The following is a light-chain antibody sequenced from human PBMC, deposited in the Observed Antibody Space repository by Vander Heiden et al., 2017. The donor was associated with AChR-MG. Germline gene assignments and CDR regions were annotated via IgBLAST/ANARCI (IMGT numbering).Light chain of an antibody. CDR2: EDN. J-gene: IGLJ3*02. Sequence: NFMLTQPHPVSESPGKTVTISCTRSSGSIASNYVQWYQQRPGSAPTPVIYEDNQRPSGVPARFSGSIDSSSNSASLTISGLKTEDEADYYCHSYDNSNQVFGGGTKLTVL. CDR3: HSYDNSNQV. CDR1: SGSIASNY. V-gene: IGLV6-57*03.